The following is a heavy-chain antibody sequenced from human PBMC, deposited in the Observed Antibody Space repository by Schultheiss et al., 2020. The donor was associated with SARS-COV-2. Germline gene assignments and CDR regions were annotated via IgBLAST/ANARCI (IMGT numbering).Heavy chain of an antibody. CDR2: ISASSAYI. CDR3: AKDIKGVLYSGYEHYFDY. V-gene: IGHV3-21*04. CDR1: GFSFSTYS. D-gene: IGHD5-12*01. Sequence: GESLKISCATSGFSFSTYSMYWVRQAPGKGLEWVSSISASSAYIYYPDSVKGRFTISRDNAKNSLYLQMNSLRAEDMALYYCAKDIKGVLYSGYEHYFDYWGQGALVTVSS. J-gene: IGHJ4*02.